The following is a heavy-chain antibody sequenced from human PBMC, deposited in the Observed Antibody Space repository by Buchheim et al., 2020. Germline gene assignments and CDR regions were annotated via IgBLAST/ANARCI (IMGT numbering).Heavy chain of an antibody. D-gene: IGHD2-15*01. CDR3: ARDPGGYGYDS. Sequence: QVQLQESGPGLVKPSQTLSLTCVVSGDSISRGGYSWTWIRQAPGKGLEWIGYIYYSGSAYYSPSLKSRVTMSVNTSDNQFSLRLASVTSADTAIYFCARDPGGYGYDSCGQG. J-gene: IGHJ5*01. V-gene: IGHV4-30-4*07. CDR1: GDSISRGGYS. CDR2: IYYSGSA.